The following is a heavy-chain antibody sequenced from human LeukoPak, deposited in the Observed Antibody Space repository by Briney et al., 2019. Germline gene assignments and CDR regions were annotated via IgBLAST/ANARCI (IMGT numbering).Heavy chain of an antibody. CDR1: GASIGSYY. J-gene: IGHJ4*02. Sequence: PSETLSLTCTVSGASIGSYYWSWIRQPPGKGLEWIGYIYYSGSTHYNPSLKSRVTISVDTSKNQFSLRLSSMTAADTAVYYCASGPYPAAGTDHQFDYWGQGTLVTVSS. V-gene: IGHV4-59*01. CDR2: IYYSGST. CDR3: ASGPYPAAGTDHQFDY. D-gene: IGHD6-13*01.